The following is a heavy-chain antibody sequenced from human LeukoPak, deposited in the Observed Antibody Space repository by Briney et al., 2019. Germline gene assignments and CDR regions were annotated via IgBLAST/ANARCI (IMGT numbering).Heavy chain of an antibody. D-gene: IGHD6-25*01. Sequence: GGSLRLSCAASGFTFSSYAMTWVRQAPGKGLEWVSTISDSGARTNYADSAKGRFTISRDNSMNTLYLQMNSLRADDTAVYYCASDYFLDYWGQGTLVTVST. CDR2: ISDSGART. J-gene: IGHJ4*02. V-gene: IGHV3-23*01. CDR1: GFTFSSYA. CDR3: ASDYFLDY.